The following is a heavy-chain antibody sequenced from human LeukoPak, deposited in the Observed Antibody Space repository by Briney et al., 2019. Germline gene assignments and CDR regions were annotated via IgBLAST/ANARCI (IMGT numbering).Heavy chain of an antibody. CDR2: ISYDGSNK. Sequence: GGSLRLSCAASGFTFSSYAMHWVRQAPGKGLEWVAVISYDGSNKYYADSVKGRFTISRDNSKNTLYLQMNSLRAEDTAVYYCARDPNYYDSSGYPLFDYWGQGTLVTVSS. CDR3: ARDPNYYDSSGYPLFDY. J-gene: IGHJ4*02. CDR1: GFTFSSYA. D-gene: IGHD3-22*01. V-gene: IGHV3-30-3*01.